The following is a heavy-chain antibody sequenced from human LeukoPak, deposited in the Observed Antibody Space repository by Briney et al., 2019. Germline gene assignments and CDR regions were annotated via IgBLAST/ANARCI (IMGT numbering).Heavy chain of an antibody. CDR3: PRSDTYYFDCLRYPNSCVP. V-gene: IGHV4-61*01. CDR2: IYFSGDT. Sequence: SETLSLTCTVSGFSVTTSTMYWIWIRQPPGKGLEWIGYIYFSGDTNYNPSLKSRVTISLDTSKNQFSMKLSSLTAADTAVYFCPRSDTYYFDCLRYPNSCVPWGQGTLVTVSS. J-gene: IGHJ5*02. CDR1: GFSVTTSTMY. D-gene: IGHD3-22*01.